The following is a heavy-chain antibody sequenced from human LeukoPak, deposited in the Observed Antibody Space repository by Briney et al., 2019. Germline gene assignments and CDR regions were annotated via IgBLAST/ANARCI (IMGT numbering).Heavy chain of an antibody. CDR1: GFTVSSNY. CDR2: IYSGGST. Sequence: PGGSLRLSCAASGFTVSSNYMGWVRQAPGKGLEWVSVIYSGGSTYYADSVKGRFTISRDNSKNTLYLQMNSLRAEDTAVYYCAREQSPYYYYGMVVWGQGTTVTVSS. J-gene: IGHJ6*02. D-gene: IGHD5-24*01. CDR3: AREQSPYYYYGMVV. V-gene: IGHV3-66*01.